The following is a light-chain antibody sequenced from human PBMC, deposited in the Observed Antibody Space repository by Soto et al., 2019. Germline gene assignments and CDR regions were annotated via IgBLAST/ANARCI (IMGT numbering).Light chain of an antibody. CDR2: GAS. Sequence: EIVMTQSPATLSVSPGERVTLSCRASQSVRSKLAWYQQKPGQAPRLLLYGASTRATNIPARFSGSGSGTEFTLSISSLQSEDSTIYYCQQYNNWPPTCGQGTKVEIK. J-gene: IGKJ1*01. CDR1: QSVRSK. V-gene: IGKV3-15*01. CDR3: QQYNNWPPT.